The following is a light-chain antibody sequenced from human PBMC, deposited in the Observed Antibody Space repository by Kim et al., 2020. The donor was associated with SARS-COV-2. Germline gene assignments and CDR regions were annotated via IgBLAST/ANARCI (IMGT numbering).Light chain of an antibody. CDR2: DVS. J-gene: IGLJ2*01. CDR3: SSFTTSTTLV. CDR1: SSDVGGYNY. V-gene: IGLV2-14*03. Sequence: GQAITISCTGTSSDVGGYNYVSWYQQHPGKVPKLMIYDVSNRPSGVSNRFSGSKSGNTASLTISGLQPEDEADYYCSSFTTSTTLVFGGGTKVTVL.